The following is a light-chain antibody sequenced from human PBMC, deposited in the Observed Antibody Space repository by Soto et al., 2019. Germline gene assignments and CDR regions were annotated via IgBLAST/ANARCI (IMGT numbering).Light chain of an antibody. V-gene: IGLV1-51*02. J-gene: IGLJ2*01. CDR3: GTWDTSLSAGV. Sequence: QSVLTQPPSVSAAPGQKVSISCSGSSSNIGNNFVSWYQQLPGTAPKLLIFENNKRPSEIPDRFSCSKSGTSATLGITGLQTGDEADYYCGTWDTSLSAGVFGGGTKLTVL. CDR1: SSNIGNNF. CDR2: ENN.